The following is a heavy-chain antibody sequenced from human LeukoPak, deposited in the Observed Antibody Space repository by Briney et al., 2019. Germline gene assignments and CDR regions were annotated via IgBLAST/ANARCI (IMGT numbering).Heavy chain of an antibody. CDR1: GGSISSYY. J-gene: IGHJ5*02. CDR2: IYTSGST. Sequence: SETLSLTCTVSGGSISSYYWSWIRQPAGKGLEWIGRIYTSGSTNYNPSLKSRVTMSVDTSKNQFSLKLSSVTAADTAVYYCARVLKIHYYDSSGYQPWFDPWGQGTLVTVSS. D-gene: IGHD3-22*01. CDR3: ARVLKIHYYDSSGYQPWFDP. V-gene: IGHV4-4*07.